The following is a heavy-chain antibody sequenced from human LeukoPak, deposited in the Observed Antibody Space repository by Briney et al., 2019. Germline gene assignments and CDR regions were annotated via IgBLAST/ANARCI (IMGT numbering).Heavy chain of an antibody. CDR3: ARGRQNNYYYGSGSYRGRSDAFDI. Sequence: SETLSLTCAVYGGSFSGYYWSWIRQPPGKGLGWIGEINHSGSTNYNPSLKSRVTTSVDTSKNQFSLKLSSVTAADTAVYYRARGRQNNYYYGSGSYRGRSDAFDIWGQGTMVTVSS. D-gene: IGHD3-10*01. CDR2: INHSGST. J-gene: IGHJ3*02. V-gene: IGHV4-34*01. CDR1: GGSFSGYY.